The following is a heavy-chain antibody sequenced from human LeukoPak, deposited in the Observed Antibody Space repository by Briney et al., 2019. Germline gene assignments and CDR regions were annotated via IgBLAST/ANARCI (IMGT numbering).Heavy chain of an antibody. V-gene: IGHV3-30*04. J-gene: IGHJ4*02. Sequence: PGGSLRLSCAASGFTFSSYTMHWVRQAPGKGLEWGAVISYDGSTKYYADSMKGRFTISRDNSKNTLYLQMNSLRAEDTAVYYCAREGYYDSSGYSDAGIDYWGQGSLVTVSS. D-gene: IGHD3-22*01. CDR2: ISYDGSTK. CDR3: AREGYYDSSGYSDAGIDY. CDR1: GFTFSSYT.